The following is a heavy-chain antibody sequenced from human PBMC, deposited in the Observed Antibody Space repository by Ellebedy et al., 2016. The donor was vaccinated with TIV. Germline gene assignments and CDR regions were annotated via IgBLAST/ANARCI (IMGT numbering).Heavy chain of an antibody. CDR2: INPNSGGT. V-gene: IGHV1-2*02. J-gene: IGHJ4*02. Sequence: ASVKVSXXASGYTFTGYYMHWVRQAPGQGLEWMGWINPNSGGTNYAQKFQGRVTMTRDTSISTAYMELSRLRSDDTAVYYCARGSFLGYYDSSGYHYYFDYWGQGTLVTVSS. CDR3: ARGSFLGYYDSSGYHYYFDY. CDR1: GYTFTGYY. D-gene: IGHD3-22*01.